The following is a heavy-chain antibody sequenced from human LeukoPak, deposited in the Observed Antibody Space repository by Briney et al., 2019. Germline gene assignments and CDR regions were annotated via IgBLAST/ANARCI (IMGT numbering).Heavy chain of an antibody. J-gene: IGHJ6*03. CDR2: MNPNSGNT. D-gene: IGHD6-6*01. CDR1: GYTFTSYD. CDR3: ARAFEYSRYYYYMDV. V-gene: IGHV1-8*01. Sequence: ASVKVSCKASGYTFTSYDINWVRQAPGQGLEWMGWMNPNSGNTGYAQKFQGRVTMTRNTSISTAYMELSSLRSEDTAVYYCARAFEYSRYYYYMDVWGKGTTVTVSS.